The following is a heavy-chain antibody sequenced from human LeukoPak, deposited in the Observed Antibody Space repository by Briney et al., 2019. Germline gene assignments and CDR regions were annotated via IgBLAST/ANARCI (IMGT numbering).Heavy chain of an antibody. V-gene: IGHV3-9*01. J-gene: IGHJ4*02. CDR3: AKAGTVPFFDC. D-gene: IGHD6-13*01. Sequence: GGSLRLSCAASGFTFDDHAMHWVRQAPGKGLEWVSGIGWNSGGIDYADSVKGRFTISRDNAKNSLYLPMNSLRAEDTALYYCAKAGTVPFFDCWGQGTLVTVSS. CDR1: GFTFDDHA. CDR2: IGWNSGGI.